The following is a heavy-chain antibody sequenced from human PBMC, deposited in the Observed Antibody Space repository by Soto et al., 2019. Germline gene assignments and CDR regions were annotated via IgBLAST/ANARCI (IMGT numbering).Heavy chain of an antibody. Sequence: QVHLEESGGGVVQPGGSLRLSCAGSGFDFSGYTIHWVRQAPGKGLEWVAVISYDGSDKYYADSVKGRFTISRDNAKKTLYQQMNSLRIEDTAVYYCASVDCSKTTCYYYCFDVWGQGTTVTVSS. J-gene: IGHJ6*02. D-gene: IGHD2-2*01. V-gene: IGHV3-30-3*01. CDR1: GFDFSGYT. CDR3: ASVDCSKTTCYYYCFDV. CDR2: ISYDGSDK.